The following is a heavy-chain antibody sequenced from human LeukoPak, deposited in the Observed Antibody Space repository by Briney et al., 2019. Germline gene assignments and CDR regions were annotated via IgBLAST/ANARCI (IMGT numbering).Heavy chain of an antibody. D-gene: IGHD1-26*01. CDR2: INPNNGAT. CDR3: ARGSPGSYGEGFDY. CDR1: GYTFTGYY. V-gene: IGHV1-2*06. Sequence: ASVKVSCKASGYTFTGYYMHWVRQAPGQGLEWMGRINPNNGATNYAQKLQGRVTITGDTSISTAYMELSSLRSDDTAVYYCARGSPGSYGEGFDYWGQGTLVTVSS. J-gene: IGHJ4*02.